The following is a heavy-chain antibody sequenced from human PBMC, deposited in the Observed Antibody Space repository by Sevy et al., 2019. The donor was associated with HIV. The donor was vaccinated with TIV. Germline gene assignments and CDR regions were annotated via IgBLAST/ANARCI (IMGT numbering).Heavy chain of an antibody. CDR2: IYSGGGT. CDR1: GLIVSSNY. CDR3: ASGALGATKGTYYFYH. D-gene: IGHD1-26*01. J-gene: IGHJ4*02. Sequence: GGSLRLSCAVSGLIVSSNYMSWVRQTPGKGPEWVSVIYSGGGTHYADSVKGRFTISRDNSKNTLYLQMNSLRAEDTAVYYCASGALGATKGTYYFYHWGQGTLVTVSS. V-gene: IGHV3-53*01.